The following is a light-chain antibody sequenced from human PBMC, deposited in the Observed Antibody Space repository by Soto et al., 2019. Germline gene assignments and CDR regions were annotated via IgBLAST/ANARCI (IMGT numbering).Light chain of an antibody. CDR3: SSYTSSSTYV. V-gene: IGLV2-18*02. CDR2: EVS. J-gene: IGLJ1*01. CDR1: SSDVGNYNR. Sequence: QSVLTQPPSVSGSPGQSVNISCTGTSSDVGNYNRVSWYQQPPGTAPKVIIYEVSNRPSGVPDRFSGSKSGNTASLTISGLQAEDEADYYCSSYTSSSTYVFGTGTKLTVL.